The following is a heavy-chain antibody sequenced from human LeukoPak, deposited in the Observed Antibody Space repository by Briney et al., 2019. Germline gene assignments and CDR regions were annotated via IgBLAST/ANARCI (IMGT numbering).Heavy chain of an antibody. Sequence: PGGSLRLSCAASGFTFSSYAMSWVRQAPGKGLEWVSSISSSSSYIYYADSVKGRFTISRDNAKNSLYLQMNSLRAEDTAVYYFARGGYSYGYTLYYFDYWGQGTLVTVSS. CDR1: GFTFSSYA. V-gene: IGHV3-21*01. CDR2: ISSSSSYI. J-gene: IGHJ4*02. D-gene: IGHD5-18*01. CDR3: ARGGYSYGYTLYYFDY.